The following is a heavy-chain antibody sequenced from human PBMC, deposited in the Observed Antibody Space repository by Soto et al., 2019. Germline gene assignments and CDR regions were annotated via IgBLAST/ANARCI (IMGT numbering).Heavy chain of an antibody. CDR2: IKTDGTYA. CDR3: AAGGSGYYAN. CDR1: GFTFSTYW. D-gene: IGHD3-22*01. V-gene: IGHV3-74*01. J-gene: IGHJ4*02. Sequence: VPLVESGGDLVQPGGSLRLSCAASGFTFSTYWMHWVRQAPGKGLLWVSRIKTDGTYATYADSVKGRFTISRDNAKNPLYRQRNSLRVEDAAVYYCAAGGSGYYANWGQGTLVTVSS.